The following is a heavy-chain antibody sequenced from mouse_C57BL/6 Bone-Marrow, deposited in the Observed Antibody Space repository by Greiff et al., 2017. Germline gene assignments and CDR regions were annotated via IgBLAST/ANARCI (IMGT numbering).Heavy chain of an antibody. CDR1: GFNIKDDY. CDR3: TLSSPFDY. V-gene: IGHV14-4*01. J-gene: IGHJ2*01. Sequence: VHVKQSGAELVRPGASVKLSCTASGFNIKDDYMHWVKQRPEQGLEWIGWIDPENGDTEYASKFQGKATITADTSSNTAYLQLSSLTSEDTAVYYCTLSSPFDYWGQGTTLTVSS. D-gene: IGHD1-1*01. CDR2: IDPENGDT.